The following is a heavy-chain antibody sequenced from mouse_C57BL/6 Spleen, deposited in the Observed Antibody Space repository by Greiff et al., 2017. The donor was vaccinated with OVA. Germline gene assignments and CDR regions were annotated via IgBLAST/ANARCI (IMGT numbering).Heavy chain of an antibody. CDR3: VRQGRGGYAMDY. CDR1: GFSFNTYA. Sequence: EVHLVESGGGLVQPKGSLKLSCAASGFSFNTYAMNWVRQAPGKGLEWVARIRSKSNNYATYYADSVKDRFTISRDDSESMLYLQMNNLKTEDTAMYYCVRQGRGGYAMDYWGQGTSVTVSS. CDR2: IRSKSNNYAT. J-gene: IGHJ4*01. V-gene: IGHV10-1*01.